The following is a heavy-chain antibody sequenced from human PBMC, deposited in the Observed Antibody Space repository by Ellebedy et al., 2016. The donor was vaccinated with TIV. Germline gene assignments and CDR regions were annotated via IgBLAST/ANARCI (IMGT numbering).Heavy chain of an antibody. D-gene: IGHD5-18*01. Sequence: AASVKVSCKASGGTFTTYAINWVRQAPGHGLEWMGGIVPIFGTPEYAQRFQGRVTITADESASTAYMELSSLRSEDTAVYYGARGGHRYGYYFLDQWGQGTLVTVSS. CDR1: GGTFTTYA. J-gene: IGHJ4*02. CDR3: ARGGHRYGYYFLDQ. V-gene: IGHV1-69*13. CDR2: IVPIFGTP.